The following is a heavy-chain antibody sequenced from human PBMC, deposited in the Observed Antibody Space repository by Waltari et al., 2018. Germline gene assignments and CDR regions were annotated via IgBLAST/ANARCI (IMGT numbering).Heavy chain of an antibody. J-gene: IGHJ3*02. CDR2: IYHSGST. D-gene: IGHD6-13*01. CDR1: GYSISSGYY. V-gene: IGHV4-38-2*01. Sequence: QVQLQESGPGLVKPSETLSLTCAVSGYSISSGYYWGWIRQPPGKGLEWIGRIYHSGSTYYTPSLTSRVTISVDTSKNQFSLRLSAVTAADTAVYYCARAGIAAAGPVSAFDIWGQGTMVTVSS. CDR3: ARAGIAAAGPVSAFDI.